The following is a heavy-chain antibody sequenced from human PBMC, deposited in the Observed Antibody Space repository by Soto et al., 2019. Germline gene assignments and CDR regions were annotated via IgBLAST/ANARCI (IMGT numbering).Heavy chain of an antibody. V-gene: IGHV1-18*01. CDR3: ARDRLNYYDSSGVDY. D-gene: IGHD3-22*01. Sequence: GASVKFSCKASGYTFTSYGISWVRQAPGQGLEWMGWISAYNGNTNYAQKLQGRVTMTTDTSTSTAYMELRSLRSDDTAVYYCARDRLNYYDSSGVDYWGQGTLVTVSS. CDR2: ISAYNGNT. CDR1: GYTFTSYG. J-gene: IGHJ4*02.